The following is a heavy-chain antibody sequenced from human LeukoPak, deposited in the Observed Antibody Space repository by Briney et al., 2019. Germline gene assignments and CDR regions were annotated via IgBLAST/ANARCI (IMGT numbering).Heavy chain of an antibody. D-gene: IGHD3-9*01. CDR3: ARDQLMYYDILTGPIGGYNWFDP. V-gene: IGHV1-2*02. J-gene: IGHJ5*02. Sequence: GASVKVSCKASGYTFTGYYMHWVRQAPGQGLEWMGWINPNSGGTNYAQKFQGRVTMTRDTSISTAYMELSRLRSDDTAVYYCARDQLMYYDILTGPIGGYNWFDPWGQGTLVTVSS. CDR2: INPNSGGT. CDR1: GYTFTGYY.